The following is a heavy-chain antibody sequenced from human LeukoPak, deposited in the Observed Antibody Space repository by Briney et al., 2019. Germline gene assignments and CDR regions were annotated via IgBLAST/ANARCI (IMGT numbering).Heavy chain of an antibody. J-gene: IGHJ4*02. Sequence: GGSLRLSCAASGFTFSDYCMSWIRQAPGKGLEWVSYISSSGSTIYYADSVMGRFTISRDNAKNSLYLQMSSLRAEDTAVYYCARGKDGYKKGYPLGFDYWGQGTLVTVSS. D-gene: IGHD5-24*01. CDR1: GFTFSDYC. V-gene: IGHV3-11*01. CDR3: ARGKDGYKKGYPLGFDY. CDR2: ISSSGSTI.